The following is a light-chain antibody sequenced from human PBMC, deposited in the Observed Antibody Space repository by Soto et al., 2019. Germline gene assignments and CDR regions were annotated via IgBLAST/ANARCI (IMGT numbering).Light chain of an antibody. V-gene: IGKV1-33*01. CDR2: DAS. Sequence: DIQMTQSPSSLSASVGDRVTITCQASQNIGDYLNWYQQKPGEAPKLLIHDASILIIGGSSRFSGSRSGTEFTFSIDSLQPPDTGTFYCQQYGDLPRTFGRGTKLEI. J-gene: IGKJ2*01. CDR3: QQYGDLPRT. CDR1: QNIGDY.